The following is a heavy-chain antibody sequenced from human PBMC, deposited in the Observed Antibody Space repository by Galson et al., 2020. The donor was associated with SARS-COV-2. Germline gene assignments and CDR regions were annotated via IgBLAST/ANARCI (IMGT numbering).Heavy chain of an antibody. V-gene: IGHV3-30*18. CDR2: ISYDGTNK. Sequence: GESLKISCAASGFIFSDHGIHWVRQTPGKGLEWLALISYDGTNKYYADSVKGRFTISRDNSESTVSLEMNSLRSEYTAVYFCAKDQGSGSWYPYCFDFWGQGALVTVSS. D-gene: IGHD6-13*01. J-gene: IGHJ4*02. CDR3: AKDQGSGSWYPYCFDF. CDR1: GFIFSDHG.